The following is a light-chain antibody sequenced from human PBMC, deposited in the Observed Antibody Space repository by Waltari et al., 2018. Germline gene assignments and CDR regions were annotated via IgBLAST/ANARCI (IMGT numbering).Light chain of an antibody. CDR2: AAS. V-gene: IGKV3-20*01. CDR3: QQYSSSVMYT. Sequence: FLTQAPDTLSLSPGERATLSCRASQSVSRSRLAWYQHKPGQAPRLLMYAASTRATGIPDRFSGSGSGTYFSLSISRVEPEDFAVYYCQQYSSSVMYTFGQGTKLEIK. J-gene: IGKJ2*01. CDR1: QSVSRSR.